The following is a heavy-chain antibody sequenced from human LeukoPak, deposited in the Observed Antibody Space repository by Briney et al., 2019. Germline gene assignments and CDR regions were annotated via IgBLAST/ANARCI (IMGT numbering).Heavy chain of an antibody. CDR3: ARVAWECSSTSCYKPHGMDV. CDR1: GGSISSSDYY. Sequence: PSETLSLTCTVSGGSISSSDYYWGWIRQPPGKGLEWIGCIYYSGSTYYNPSLKSRVTISVDTSKNQFSLKLSSVTAADTAVYYCARVAWECSSTSCYKPHGMDVWGQGTTVTVSS. CDR2: IYYSGST. D-gene: IGHD2-2*02. J-gene: IGHJ6*02. V-gene: IGHV4-39*07.